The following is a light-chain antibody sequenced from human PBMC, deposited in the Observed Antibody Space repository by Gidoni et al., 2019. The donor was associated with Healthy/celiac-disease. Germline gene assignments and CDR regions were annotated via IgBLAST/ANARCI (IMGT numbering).Light chain of an antibody. Sequence: DIVMTQSPDSLAVSLGERATINCKSSQSVLYSSNNKNYLAWYQQKPGQPPKLLIYWASTRESGVPDRFSGSGSVTDFTLTISSLQAEDVAVYSCQQYYSTPSWTFGQGTKVEIK. V-gene: IGKV4-1*01. J-gene: IGKJ1*01. CDR2: WAS. CDR3: QQYYSTPSWT. CDR1: QSVLYSSNNKNY.